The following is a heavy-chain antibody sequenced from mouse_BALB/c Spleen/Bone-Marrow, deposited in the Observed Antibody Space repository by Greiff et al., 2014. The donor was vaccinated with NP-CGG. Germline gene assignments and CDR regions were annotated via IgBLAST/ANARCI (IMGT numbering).Heavy chain of an antibody. CDR1: GYSFTSDC. CDR2: INPSTGYT. D-gene: IGHD4-1*01. CDR3: ATGYYFDY. Sequence: VQLQQSGAELANPCATVKMSCYASGYSFTSDCMHWVNQRPGKGLEWIGYINPSTGYTEYNQKFKNKATLTADKSSNTAYMQLSSLTSEDSAVYYCATGYYFDYWGQSTTLTVSS. J-gene: IGHJ2*01. V-gene: IGHV1-4*01.